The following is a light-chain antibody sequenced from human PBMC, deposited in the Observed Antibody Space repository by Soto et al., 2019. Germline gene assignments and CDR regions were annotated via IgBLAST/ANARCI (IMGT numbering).Light chain of an antibody. V-gene: IGLV2-14*01. J-gene: IGLJ1*01. Sequence: QSVLTQPASVSGSPGQSTTISCIGTTSDIGGYDYVSWYQHHPGKAPKLLIYDVYNRPSGISTRFSGSKSGNTASLTISGLQTEVEADYYCTSYVSASTPYVFGTGTKVTVL. CDR3: TSYVSASTPYV. CDR1: TSDIGGYDY. CDR2: DVY.